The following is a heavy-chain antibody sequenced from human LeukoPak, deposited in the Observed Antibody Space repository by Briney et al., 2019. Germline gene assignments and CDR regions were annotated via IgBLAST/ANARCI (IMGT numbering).Heavy chain of an antibody. J-gene: IGHJ6*03. CDR3: ASTYYYYYYMDV. CDR1: GGSISSSSYY. CDR2: IYYSGST. V-gene: IGHV4-39*01. Sequence: SETLSLTCTVSGGSISSSSYYWGWICQPPGKGLEWIGSIYYSGSTYYNPSLKSRATISVDTSKNQFSLKLSSVTAADTAVYYCASTYYYYYYMDVWGKGTTVTVSS.